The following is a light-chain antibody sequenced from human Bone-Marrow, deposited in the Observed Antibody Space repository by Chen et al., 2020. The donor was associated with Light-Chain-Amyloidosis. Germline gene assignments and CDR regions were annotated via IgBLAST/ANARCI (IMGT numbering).Light chain of an antibody. Sequence: SYELTQPPSMSVSPGQTASITCSGDKLGDKYACWYQQKAGQSPVLVIYADNKRPSGIPERFSGSNYGNTATLTISGTQAMDEADYYCQAWDRSTVVFGGGTKLTVL. CDR1: KLGDKY. CDR2: ADN. J-gene: IGLJ2*01. V-gene: IGLV3-1*01. CDR3: QAWDRSTVV.